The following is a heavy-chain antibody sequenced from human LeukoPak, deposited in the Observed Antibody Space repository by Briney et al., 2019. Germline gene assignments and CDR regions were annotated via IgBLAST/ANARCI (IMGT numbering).Heavy chain of an antibody. V-gene: IGHV3-20*04. Sequence: GGSLRLSCAASGFTFDDYGMSWVRQAPGKGLEWVSGINWNGGSTGYADSVKGRFTISRDNAKNSLYLQMNSLRAEDTALYYCARDPLGKYSSSSLDYWGQGTLVTVSS. CDR2: INWNGGST. CDR3: ARDPLGKYSSSSLDY. J-gene: IGHJ4*02. D-gene: IGHD6-6*01. CDR1: GFTFDDYG.